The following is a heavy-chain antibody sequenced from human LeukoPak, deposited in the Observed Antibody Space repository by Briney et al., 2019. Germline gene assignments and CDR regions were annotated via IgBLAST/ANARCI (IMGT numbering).Heavy chain of an antibody. CDR1: GFTFSSYA. CDR2: ISGSGGST. Sequence: GGSLRLSCAASGFTFSSYAMSWVRQAPGKGLEWVSAISGSGGSTYYADSVKGRFTISADKSITTAYLQWSSLKASDTAMYYCARTPSYDSSWFNFDYWGQGTLVTVSS. D-gene: IGHD6-13*01. CDR3: ARTPSYDSSWFNFDY. J-gene: IGHJ4*02. V-gene: IGHV3-23*01.